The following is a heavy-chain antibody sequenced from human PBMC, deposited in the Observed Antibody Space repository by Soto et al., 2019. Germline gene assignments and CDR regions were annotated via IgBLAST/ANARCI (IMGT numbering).Heavy chain of an antibody. D-gene: IGHD3-3*01. V-gene: IGHV1-18*01. J-gene: IGHJ6*03. CDR2: ISAYNGNT. CDR3: ARVSDGHYYDFWSGYSYYYMDV. CDR1: GYTLTSYG. Sequence: ASVKVSCKASGYTLTSYGISWVRQAPGQGLEWMGWISAYNGNTNYAQKLQGRVTMTTDTSTSTAYMELRSLRSDDTAVYYCARVSDGHYYDFWSGYSYYYMDVWGKGTTVTVSS.